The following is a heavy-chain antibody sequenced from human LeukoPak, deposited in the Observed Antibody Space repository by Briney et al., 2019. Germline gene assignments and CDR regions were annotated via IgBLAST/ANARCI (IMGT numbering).Heavy chain of an antibody. D-gene: IGHD3-3*01. V-gene: IGHV4-34*01. CDR3: ARGVPRSYYDFWSGYETSDP. CDR1: GGSFSGYY. CDR2: INHSGST. J-gene: IGHJ5*02. Sequence: PSETLSLTCAVYGGSFSGYYWSWIRQPPGKGLEWIGEINHSGSTNYNPSLKGRVTISVDTSKNQFSLKLSSVTAADTAVYYCARGVPRSYYDFWSGYETSDPWGQGTLVTVSS.